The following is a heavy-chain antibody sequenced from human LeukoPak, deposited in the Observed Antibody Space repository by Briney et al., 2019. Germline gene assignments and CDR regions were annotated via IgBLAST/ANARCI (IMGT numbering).Heavy chain of an antibody. D-gene: IGHD1-20*01. V-gene: IGHV4-34*01. CDR3: ARWDNWNYYDY. J-gene: IGHJ4*02. CDR2: INHSGST. Sequence: SETLSLTCAVYGGSFSGYYWSWIRQPPGKGLEWIGEINHSGSTNYNPSLKSRVTISVDTSKNQFSLKLSPVTAADTAVYYCARWDNWNYYDYWGQGTLVTVSS. CDR1: GGSFSGYY.